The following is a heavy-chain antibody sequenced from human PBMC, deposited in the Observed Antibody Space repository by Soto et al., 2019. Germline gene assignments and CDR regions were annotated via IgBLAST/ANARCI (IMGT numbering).Heavy chain of an antibody. CDR1: GFTFSSHA. Sequence: GGSLRLSCAASGFTFSSHAMSWVRQAPGKGLEWVGFIRSKAYGGTTEYAASVKGRFTISRDDSKSIAYLQMNSLKTEDTAVYYCSRYSYGYDIYYGMDVWGQGTTVTVSS. CDR2: IRSKAYGGTT. J-gene: IGHJ6*02. V-gene: IGHV3-49*04. CDR3: SRYSYGYDIYYGMDV. D-gene: IGHD5-18*01.